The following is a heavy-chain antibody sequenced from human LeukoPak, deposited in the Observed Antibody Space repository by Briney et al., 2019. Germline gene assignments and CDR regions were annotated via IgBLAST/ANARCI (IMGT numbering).Heavy chain of an antibody. V-gene: IGHV3-53*01. CDR3: APSSSWPGYFDY. Sequence: GGSLRLSCAASGLTVSSNYMSWDRQAPGKGLEWASVIYSGGSTYYADSVKGRFTISRDNSKNTLFLQMNSLRAEDTAVYYCAPSSSWPGYFDYWGQGTLVTVSS. CDR1: GLTVSSNY. D-gene: IGHD6-13*01. CDR2: IYSGGST. J-gene: IGHJ4*02.